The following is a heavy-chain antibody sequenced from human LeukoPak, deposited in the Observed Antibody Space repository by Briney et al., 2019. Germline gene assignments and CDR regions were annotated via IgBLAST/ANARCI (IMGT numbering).Heavy chain of an antibody. CDR3: AKGYCNGTSCYDDRGAFDY. Sequence: SETLSLTCAVYGGSFSGYYWSWIRQPPGKGLELIGEINHSGSTNYNPSPKSRVTISVDTSMNHFSLKLRSVTAADTAVYNCAKGYCNGTSCYDDRGAFDYWGQGTLVTVSS. D-gene: IGHD2-2*01. CDR1: GGSFSGYY. J-gene: IGHJ4*02. CDR2: INHSGST. V-gene: IGHV4-34*01.